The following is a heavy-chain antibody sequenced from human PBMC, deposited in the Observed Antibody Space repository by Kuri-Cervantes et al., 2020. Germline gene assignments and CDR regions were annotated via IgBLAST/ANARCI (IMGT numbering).Heavy chain of an antibody. V-gene: IGHV3-48*01. J-gene: IGHJ5*02. D-gene: IGHD3-22*01. Sequence: GESLKISCAASGFTFSSYSMNWVCQAPGKGLEWVSYISSSSSTIYYADSVKGRFTISRDNAKNSLYLQMNSLRAEDTAVYYCARNDSNDRNRWFDPWGQGTRVTVSS. CDR1: GFTFSSYS. CDR3: ARNDSNDRNRWFDP. CDR2: ISSSSSTI.